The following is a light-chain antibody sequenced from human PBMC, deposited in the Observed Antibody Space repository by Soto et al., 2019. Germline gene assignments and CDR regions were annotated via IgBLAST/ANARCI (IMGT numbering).Light chain of an antibody. J-gene: IGLJ1*01. Sequence: QSVLTQPASGSGSPGQSITISCTGTSSDVGGYNYVSWYQQHPGKAPKLMIYDVSDRPSGVSNRFSASKSGNTASLTISGLQAEDEADYYCCSYTSSSTPWVFGTGTKATXL. CDR2: DVS. CDR3: CSYTSSSTPWV. V-gene: IGLV2-14*03. CDR1: SSDVGGYNY.